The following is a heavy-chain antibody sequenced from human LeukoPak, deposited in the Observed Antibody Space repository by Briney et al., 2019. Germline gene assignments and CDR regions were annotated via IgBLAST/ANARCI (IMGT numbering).Heavy chain of an antibody. CDR3: ARVGITGTTSVDY. D-gene: IGHD1-7*01. V-gene: IGHV4-59*01. CDR1: GGSISCYY. CDR2: IYYSGST. J-gene: IGHJ4*02. Sequence: SETLSLTCSVSGGSISCYYWSWLRQPPGMGPVWIGYIYYSGSTNYNPSLKSGVTISVDTSMNQFSLKQSSLTAADTTVYYCARVGITGTTSVDYWGQGTLVTVSS.